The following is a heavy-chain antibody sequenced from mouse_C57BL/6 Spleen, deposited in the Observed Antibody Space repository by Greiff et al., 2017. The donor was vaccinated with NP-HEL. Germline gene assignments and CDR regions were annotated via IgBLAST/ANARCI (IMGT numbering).Heavy chain of an antibody. V-gene: IGHV5-15*01. J-gene: IGHJ4*01. CDR1: GFTFSDYG. CDR2: ISNLAYSI. CDR3: ARQTTRYYYAMDY. D-gene: IGHD2-1*01. Sequence: DVMLVESGGGLVQPGGSLKLSCAASGFTFSDYGMAWVRQAPRKGPEWVAFISNLAYSIYYADTVTGRFTISRENAKNTLYLEMSSLRSEDTAMYYGARQTTRYYYAMDYWGQGTSVTVSS.